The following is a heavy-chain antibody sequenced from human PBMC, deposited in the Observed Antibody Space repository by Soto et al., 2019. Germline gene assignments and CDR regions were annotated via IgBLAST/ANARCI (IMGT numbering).Heavy chain of an antibody. J-gene: IGHJ5*02. V-gene: IGHV3-30-3*01. D-gene: IGHD6-6*01. CDR3: YGIAARYLTRNWFDP. Sequence: QVQLVESGGGVVQPGRSLRLSCAASGFTFSSYAMHWVRQAPGKGLEWVAVISYDGSNKYYADSVKGRFTISRDNSTNTLDLQMNSLRAEDTAVYYCYGIAARYLTRNWFDPWGQGTLVTVSS. CDR1: GFTFSSYA. CDR2: ISYDGSNK.